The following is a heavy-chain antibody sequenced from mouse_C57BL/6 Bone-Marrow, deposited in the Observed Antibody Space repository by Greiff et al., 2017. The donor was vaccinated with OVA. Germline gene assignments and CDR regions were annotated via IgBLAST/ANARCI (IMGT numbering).Heavy chain of an antibody. D-gene: IGHD1-1*02. CDR3: ARSGLWSYWYVDV. J-gene: IGHJ1*03. CDR1: GYTFTDYY. CDR2: IYPGSGNT. V-gene: IGHV1-76*01. Sequence: QVQLQQSGAELVRPGASVKLSCKASGYTFTDYYINWVKQRPGQGLEWIARIYPGSGNTYYNEKFKGKATLTAEKSSSTAYMQLSSLTSEDSAVYFCARSGLWSYWYVDVWGTGTTVTVSS.